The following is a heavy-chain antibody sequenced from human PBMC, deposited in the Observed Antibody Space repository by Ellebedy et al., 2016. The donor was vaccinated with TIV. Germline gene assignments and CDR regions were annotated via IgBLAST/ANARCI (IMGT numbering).Heavy chain of an antibody. J-gene: IGHJ4*02. CDR3: ARAIRNTAMSHYYFDY. CDR2: IYQSGST. CDR1: GGSISSGGYS. Sequence: MPSETLSLTCAVSGGSISSGGYSWSWIRQPPGKGLEWIGYIYQSGSTYYNPSLKSRVTISIDRSKNQFSLNLSSGTAADTAVYYCARAIRNTAMSHYYFDYWGQGTLVTVSS. D-gene: IGHD5-18*01. V-gene: IGHV4-30-2*01.